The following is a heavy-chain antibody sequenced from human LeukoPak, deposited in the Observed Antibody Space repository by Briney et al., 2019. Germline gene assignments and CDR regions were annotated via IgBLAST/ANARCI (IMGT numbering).Heavy chain of an antibody. D-gene: IGHD3-22*01. CDR1: GFTFSSYS. Sequence: GGSLRLSCAASGFTFSSYSMNWVRQAPGRGLEWVSYISSSSSTIYYADSVKGRFTISRDNAKNSLYLQMNSLRAEDTAVYYCARDQYYYDSSGYSYWGQGTLVTVSS. J-gene: IGHJ4*02. CDR2: ISSSSSTI. CDR3: ARDQYYYDSSGYSY. V-gene: IGHV3-48*04.